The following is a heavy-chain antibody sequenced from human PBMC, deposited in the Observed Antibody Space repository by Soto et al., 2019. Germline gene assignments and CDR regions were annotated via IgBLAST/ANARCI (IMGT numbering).Heavy chain of an antibody. CDR3: ARGCYDYLWESRCGIDV. CDR2: IWYDGSKK. J-gene: IGHJ6*02. CDR1: GFTFSSYG. V-gene: IGHV3-33*01. D-gene: IGHD3-16*01. Sequence: QVQLVESGGGVVQPGRSLRLACAASGFTFSSYGMHWVRQAPGKGLEWLAVIWYDGSKKYYADSVKGRFTISRDNSKNTLYVQMNSLRAEDTAVYYCARGCYDYLWESRCGIDVWGPGATVTVSS.